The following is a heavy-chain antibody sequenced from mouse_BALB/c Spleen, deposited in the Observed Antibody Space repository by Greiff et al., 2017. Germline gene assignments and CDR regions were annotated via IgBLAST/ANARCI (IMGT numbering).Heavy chain of an antibody. V-gene: IGHV14-3*02. Sequence: VQLQQSGAELVKPGASVKLSCTASGFNIKDTYMHWVKQRPEQGLEWIGRIDPANGNTKYDPKFQGKATITADTSSNTAYLQLSSLTSEDTAVYYCARVLTTATGLGGDYWGQGTTLTVSS. CDR3: ARVLTTATGLGGDY. CDR1: GFNIKDTY. J-gene: IGHJ2*01. CDR2: IDPANGNT. D-gene: IGHD1-2*01.